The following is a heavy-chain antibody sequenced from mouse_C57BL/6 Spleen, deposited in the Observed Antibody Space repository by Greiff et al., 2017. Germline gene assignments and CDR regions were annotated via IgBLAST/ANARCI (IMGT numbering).Heavy chain of an antibody. CDR2: IDPETGGT. D-gene: IGHD2-1*01. Sequence: QVHVKQSGAELVRPGASVTLSCKASGFTFTDYEMHWVKQTPVHGLEWIGAIDPETGGTAYNQKFKGKAILTADKSSSTAYMELRSLTSEDSAVYYCTRGVYYGNSGFAYWGQGTLVTVSA. J-gene: IGHJ3*01. CDR3: TRGVYYGNSGFAY. CDR1: GFTFTDYE. V-gene: IGHV1-15*01.